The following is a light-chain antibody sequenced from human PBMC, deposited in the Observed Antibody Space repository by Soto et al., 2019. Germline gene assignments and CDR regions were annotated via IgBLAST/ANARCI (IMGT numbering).Light chain of an antibody. Sequence: QSALTQPASVSGSPGQSITISCTGTSSEVGVSNLVSWYQQHPGKAPKLIIDEVSQRPAGVSNRFSGSKSGNTASLTISRLQADDGGDYYCCYYANGRWLFGAGTKLTVL. CDR1: SSEVGVSNL. CDR2: EVS. V-gene: IGLV2-23*02. CDR3: CYYANGRWL. J-gene: IGLJ3*02.